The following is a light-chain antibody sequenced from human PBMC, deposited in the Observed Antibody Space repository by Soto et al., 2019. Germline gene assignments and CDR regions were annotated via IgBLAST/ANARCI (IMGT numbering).Light chain of an antibody. CDR3: QQRSNWPLT. CDR1: QSVSSY. V-gene: IGKV3-11*01. Sequence: ETGLTQSPDTVSLSPGERATLSCRASQSVSSYLAWYQQKPGQAPRLLIYDASNRATGIPARFSGRGSGTDFTLTISSLEPEDFAVYYCQQRSNWPLTFGGGTKADI. CDR2: DAS. J-gene: IGKJ4*01.